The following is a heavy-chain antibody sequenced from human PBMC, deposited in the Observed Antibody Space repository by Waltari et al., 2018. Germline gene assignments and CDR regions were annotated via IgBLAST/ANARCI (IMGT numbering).Heavy chain of an antibody. CDR1: RFALMTCT. Sequence: QGQLVESGGVVVPPGRSLRLPGLASRFALMTCTTHWVRQAPGKGLEWVALITYNGRETHYGDSVKGRFTISRDNPKKTLYLEMSSLRPDDAGVYFCAREERTSSFYYLDLWGLGTLVTVSS. CDR2: ITYNGRET. J-gene: IGHJ4*02. V-gene: IGHV3-30*04. D-gene: IGHD2-2*01. CDR3: AREERTSSFYYLDL.